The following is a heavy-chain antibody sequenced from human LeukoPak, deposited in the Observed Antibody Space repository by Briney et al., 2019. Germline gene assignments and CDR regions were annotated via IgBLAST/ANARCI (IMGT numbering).Heavy chain of an antibody. CDR1: GYTFTAYY. D-gene: IGHD6-13*01. J-gene: IGHJ4*02. CDR2: INPNSGVT. Sequence: GASVKVSCKASGYTFTAYYMYWVRQAPGQGLEWKGWINPNSGVTNYAQKFRGRVTMARDPSISTAYMELNRLRSDDTAVYYCAVIAAAGTQLDYWGQGTLVTVSS. CDR3: AVIAAAGTQLDY. V-gene: IGHV1-2*02.